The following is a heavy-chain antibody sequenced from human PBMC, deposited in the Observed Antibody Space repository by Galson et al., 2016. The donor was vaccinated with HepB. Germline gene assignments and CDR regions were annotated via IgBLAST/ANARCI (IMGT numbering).Heavy chain of an antibody. CDR3: VRDRSKSVHSSSWKFDY. CDR2: INHRGST. Sequence: ETLSLTCAVYGGSFTGYYWSWIRQFPGKGLEWVGEINHRGSTDYNPSLKSRVSIPVDTPKNQFSLKLSSVTAADTAVYYCVRDRSKSVHSSSWKFDYWGPGTHVTVSS. J-gene: IGHJ4*02. D-gene: IGHD6-13*01. V-gene: IGHV4-34*01. CDR1: GGSFTGYY.